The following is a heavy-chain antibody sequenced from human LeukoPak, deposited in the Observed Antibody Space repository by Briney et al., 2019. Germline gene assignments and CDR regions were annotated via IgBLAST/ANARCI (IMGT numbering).Heavy chain of an antibody. J-gene: IGHJ2*01. CDR2: FDPEDGET. CDR3: ATPQYSRRHWYSDL. Sequence: ASVKVSCKVSGYTLTELSMHWVRQAPGKGLEWMGGFDPEDGETIYAQKFQGRVTMTEDTSTDTAYMELSSLRSEDTAVYCCATPQYSRRHWYSDLWGRGTLVTVSS. D-gene: IGHD6-6*01. CDR1: GYTLTELS. V-gene: IGHV1-24*01.